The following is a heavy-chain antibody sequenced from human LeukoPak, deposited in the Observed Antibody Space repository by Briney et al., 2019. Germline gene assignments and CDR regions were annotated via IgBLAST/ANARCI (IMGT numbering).Heavy chain of an antibody. V-gene: IGHV4-31*03. CDR1: GGSISSDGYS. D-gene: IGHD3-3*01. Sequence: KPSETLSLTCTVSGGSISSDGYSWSWIRQHPGKGLEWIGYIYYSGSTYYNPSLKSRVTISVDTSKNQFSLKLSSVTAADTAVYYCARSPDFWSGYYTEGFGLINDYWGQGTLVTVSS. CDR2: IYYSGST. CDR3: ARSPDFWSGYYTEGFGLINDY. J-gene: IGHJ4*02.